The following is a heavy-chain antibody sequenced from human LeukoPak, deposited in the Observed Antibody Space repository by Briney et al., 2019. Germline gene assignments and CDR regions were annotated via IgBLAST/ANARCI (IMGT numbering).Heavy chain of an antibody. CDR2: INPNSGGT. Sequence: GASVKVSCKASGYTFTGYYMHWVRQAPGQGLEWMGWINPNSGGTNYAQKFQGRVTMTRDTSISTAYMELSRLRSDDTAVYYCARDPSRRGFLEWFRRNYFDYWGQGTLVTVSS. D-gene: IGHD3-3*01. CDR3: ARDPSRRGFLEWFRRNYFDY. J-gene: IGHJ4*02. V-gene: IGHV1-2*02. CDR1: GYTFTGYY.